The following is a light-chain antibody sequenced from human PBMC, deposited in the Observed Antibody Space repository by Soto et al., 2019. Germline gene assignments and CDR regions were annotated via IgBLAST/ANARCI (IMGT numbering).Light chain of an antibody. CDR3: ASWAGSLSGVV. J-gene: IGLJ2*01. V-gene: IGLV1-47*01. CDR1: STDIGSNY. Sequence: QSALTQPPSASGSPGQTITISCSGSSTDIGSNYVYWYQQLPGTAPKLLIYSNNKRPSGVSDRFSGSKSGTSASLAISGLRSEDEADYYCASWAGSLSGVVFGGGTKLTVL. CDR2: SNN.